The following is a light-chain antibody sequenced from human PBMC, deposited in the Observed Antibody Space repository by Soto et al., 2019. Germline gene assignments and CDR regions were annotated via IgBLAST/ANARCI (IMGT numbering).Light chain of an antibody. V-gene: IGKV3-15*01. CDR2: DAS. Sequence: EAVMTQSPATLSVSPGERATLSCRASQSVSTNLAWYQQKPGQAPRLLIYDASTRATGIPVRFSGSGSGTEFTLSISSVQSEDFAIFYCQQYNRWPQTFGQGTKVDIK. CDR1: QSVSTN. J-gene: IGKJ1*01. CDR3: QQYNRWPQT.